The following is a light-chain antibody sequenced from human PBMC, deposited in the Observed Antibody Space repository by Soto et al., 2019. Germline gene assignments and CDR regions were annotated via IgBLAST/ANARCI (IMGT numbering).Light chain of an antibody. V-gene: IGKV1-5*01. J-gene: IGKJ1*01. Sequence: SPSSLSASVGDRVTITCRASQSISSYLNWYQQKPGKAPKLLIYAASSLKSGVPSRFSGSGSGTEFTLTISSLQPDDFATYYCQHYNIYSEAFGQGTKVDIK. CDR2: AAS. CDR1: QSISSY. CDR3: QHYNIYSEA.